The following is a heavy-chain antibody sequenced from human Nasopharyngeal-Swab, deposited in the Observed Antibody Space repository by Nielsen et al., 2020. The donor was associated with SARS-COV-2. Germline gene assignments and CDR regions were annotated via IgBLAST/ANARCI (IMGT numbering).Heavy chain of an antibody. CDR1: GYTFTTYD. J-gene: IGHJ6*03. CDR3: ARGLIVATIFHYYYYMDV. Sequence: ASVKVSCKASGYTFTTYDINWVRQATGQGLEWMGWMNPNSGNTGYAQKFQGRVTMTRNTSIRTVYMELSSLRSEDTAVYYCARGLIVATIFHYYYYMDVWGKGTTVTVSS. D-gene: IGHD5-12*01. CDR2: MNPNSGNT. V-gene: IGHV1-8*01.